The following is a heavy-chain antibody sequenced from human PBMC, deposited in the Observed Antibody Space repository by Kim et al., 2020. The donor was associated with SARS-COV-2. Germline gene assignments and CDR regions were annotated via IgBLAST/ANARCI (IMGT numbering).Heavy chain of an antibody. J-gene: IGHJ5*02. Sequence: ASVKVSCKASGYTFTSYDINWVRQATGQGLEWMGWMNPNSGNTGYAQKFQGRVTMTRNTSISTAYMELSSLRSEDTAVYYCARAIKVSRKLWFGELLGQNWFDPWGQGTLVTVSS. CDR2: MNPNSGNT. D-gene: IGHD3-10*01. CDR1: GYTFTSYD. CDR3: ARAIKVSRKLWFGELLGQNWFDP. V-gene: IGHV1-8*01.